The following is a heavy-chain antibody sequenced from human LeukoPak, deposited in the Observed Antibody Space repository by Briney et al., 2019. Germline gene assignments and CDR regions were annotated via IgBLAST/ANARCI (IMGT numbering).Heavy chain of an antibody. Sequence: GGSLRLSCAASEFTFSSYWMSWVRQAPGKGLEWVANIKQDGSEKYYVDSVKGRFTISRDNAKNSLYLQMNSLRAEDTAVYYCARDIRGMIDYWGQGTLVTVSS. V-gene: IGHV3-7*01. CDR2: IKQDGSEK. CDR3: ARDIRGMIDY. J-gene: IGHJ4*02. CDR1: EFTFSSYW.